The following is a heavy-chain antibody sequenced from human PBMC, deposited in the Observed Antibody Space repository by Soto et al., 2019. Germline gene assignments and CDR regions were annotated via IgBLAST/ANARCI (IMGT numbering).Heavy chain of an antibody. D-gene: IGHD4-17*01. CDR3: ARHPPYGPLDY. V-gene: IGHV4-39*01. CDR2: SYYSGST. Sequence: QLQLQESGPGLVKPSATLSLTCTVSGDSGGCISSSSYHWGWIRQPPGKGLEWIGNSYYSGSTYYNPSLKSRVTISGDTSKNQSSLRLTSVTAADTAVYYCARHPPYGPLDYWGQGTLVTVSS. CDR1: GDSGGCISSSSYH. J-gene: IGHJ4*02.